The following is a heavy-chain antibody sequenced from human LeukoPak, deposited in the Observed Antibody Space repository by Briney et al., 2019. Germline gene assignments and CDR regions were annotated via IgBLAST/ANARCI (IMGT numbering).Heavy chain of an antibody. Sequence: PSETLSLTCTVSGGSISSGSYYWSWMRQPAGKGLEWIGRIYTSGSTNYNPSLKSRVTMSVDTSKNQFSLKLSSVTAADTAVYYCARDRNAFQWLPQERYFDYWGQGTLVTVSS. CDR1: GGSISSGSYY. CDR2: IYTSGST. CDR3: ARDRNAFQWLPQERYFDY. V-gene: IGHV4-61*02. D-gene: IGHD6-19*01. J-gene: IGHJ4*02.